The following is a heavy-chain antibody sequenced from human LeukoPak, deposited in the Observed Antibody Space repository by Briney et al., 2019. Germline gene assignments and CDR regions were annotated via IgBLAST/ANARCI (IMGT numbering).Heavy chain of an antibody. V-gene: IGHV4-61*02. Sequence: PSETLSLTCTVSGGSISSGSYYWSWIRQPAGKGLEWIGRIYTSGSTNYNPSLKSRVTISVDTSKNQFSLKLSSVTAADTAVYYCARDQRDSNRYWYFDLWGRGTLVTVSS. J-gene: IGHJ2*01. D-gene: IGHD4-11*01. CDR3: ARDQRDSNRYWYFDL. CDR1: GGSISSGSYY. CDR2: IYTSGST.